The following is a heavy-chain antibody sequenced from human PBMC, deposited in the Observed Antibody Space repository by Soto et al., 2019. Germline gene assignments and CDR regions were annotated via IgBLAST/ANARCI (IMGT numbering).Heavy chain of an antibody. D-gene: IGHD1-20*01. J-gene: IGHJ6*02. Sequence: GGSLRLSCAASGFTFSSYSMNWVRQGPGKGLERVSYISSSSCTIYYADSVKGRFTISRDNAKNSLYLQMNSLRVEPTPAYYCAAPRYTYYYYCMDVWYQGTTVTVSS. V-gene: IGHV3-48*01. CDR3: AAPRYTYYYYCMDV. CDR1: GFTFSSYS. CDR2: ISSSSCTI.